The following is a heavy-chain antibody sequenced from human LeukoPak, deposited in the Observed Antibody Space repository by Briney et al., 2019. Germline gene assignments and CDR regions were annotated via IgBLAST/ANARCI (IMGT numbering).Heavy chain of an antibody. CDR2: ISYDGSNK. J-gene: IGHJ4*02. CDR1: GFTFSSYA. V-gene: IGHV3-30*01. D-gene: IGHD5-12*01. Sequence: GGSLRLSCAASGFTFSSYAMHWVRQAPGKGLEWVAVISYDGSNKYYADSVKGRFTISRDNSKNTLYPQMNSLRAEDTAVNYCARGATINDFTLDYWGQGTLVTVSS. CDR3: ARGATINDFTLDY.